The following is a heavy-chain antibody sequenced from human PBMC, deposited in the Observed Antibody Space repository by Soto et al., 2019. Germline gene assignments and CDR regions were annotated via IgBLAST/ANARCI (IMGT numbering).Heavy chain of an antibody. CDR3: ARAAAGTPVINWFDP. CDR2: IYTSGST. CDR1: WGSLSIYY. D-gene: IGHD6-13*01. Sequence: SETLSLTRTVSWGSLSIYYWSWIRQPAGKGLEWIGRIYTSGSTNYNPSLKSRVTMSVDTSKNQFSLKLSSVTAADTAVYYCARAAAGTPVINWFDPWGQGTLVTVSS. V-gene: IGHV4-4*07. J-gene: IGHJ5*02.